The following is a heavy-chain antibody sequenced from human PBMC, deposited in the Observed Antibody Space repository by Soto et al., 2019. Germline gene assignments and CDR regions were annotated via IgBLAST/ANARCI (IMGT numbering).Heavy chain of an antibody. CDR1: GGTFSRYA. J-gene: IGHJ1*01. CDR2: IIPIFGTA. Sequence: GAAVKVSCKACGGTFSRYAISWVRQAPGQGLEWMGGIIPIFGTANYAQKFQGRVTITADESTSTAYMELSSLRSEDTAVYYCARWNYHRDQHAYRGQRTLVSGS. CDR3: ARWNYHRDQHAY. V-gene: IGHV1-69*13. D-gene: IGHD1-7*01.